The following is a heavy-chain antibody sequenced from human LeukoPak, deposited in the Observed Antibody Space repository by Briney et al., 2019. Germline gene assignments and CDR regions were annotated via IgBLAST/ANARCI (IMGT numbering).Heavy chain of an antibody. J-gene: IGHJ3*02. D-gene: IGHD3-10*01. CDR3: ARGQTYGSGRGRDAFDI. Sequence: GGSLRLSCAASGFTFSDYYMSWIRQAPAKGLEWVSYISSSGSTIYYADSVKGRFTISRDNAKNSLYLQINSLRAEDTAVYYCARGQTYGSGRGRDAFDIWGQGTMVTVSS. CDR2: ISSSGSTI. V-gene: IGHV3-11*01. CDR1: GFTFSDYY.